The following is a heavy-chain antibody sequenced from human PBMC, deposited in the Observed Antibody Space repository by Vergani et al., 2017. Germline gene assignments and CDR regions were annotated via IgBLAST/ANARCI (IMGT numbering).Heavy chain of an antibody. V-gene: IGHV3-30*18. CDR2: ISYDGSNK. CDR3: AKDVWDCSGGSCYSVLDY. D-gene: IGHD2-15*01. J-gene: IGHJ4*02. CDR1: GFTFSSYG. Sequence: QVQLVESGGGVVQPGRSLRLSCAASGFTFSSYGMHWVRQAPGKGLEWVAVISYDGSNKYYADSVKGRFTISRDNSKNTLYLQMNSLRAEDTAVYYCAKDVWDCSGGSCYSVLDYWGQGTLVTVSS.